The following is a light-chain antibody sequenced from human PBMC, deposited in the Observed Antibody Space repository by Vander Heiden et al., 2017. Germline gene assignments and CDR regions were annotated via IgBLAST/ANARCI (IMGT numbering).Light chain of an antibody. CDR3: AAWDDSRNGYV. CDR1: SANIGSNT. J-gene: IGLJ1*01. CDR2: SNN. Sequence: QSVLTQPPSASGTTGQRVTIHCSGSSANIGSNTVNWYQPLPATSPNLLIYSNNQRPSGVPARFSGSKSGTSASLAISVLQAEEEADYYCAAWDDSRNGYVFGTGTKVTVL. V-gene: IGLV1-44*01.